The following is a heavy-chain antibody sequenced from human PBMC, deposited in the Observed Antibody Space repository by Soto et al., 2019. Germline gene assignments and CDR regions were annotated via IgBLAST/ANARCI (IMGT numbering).Heavy chain of an antibody. J-gene: IGHJ5*02. D-gene: IGHD3-3*01. V-gene: IGHV4-30-4*01. CDR3: ARVGPPGVRFLEWARLPSPSWFAP. Sequence: PSETLSLTCTVSGGSISSGDYYWSWIRQPPGKGLEWIGYIYYSGSTYYNPSLKSRVTISVDTSKNQFSLKLSSVTAADTAVYYCARVGPPGVRFLEWARLPSPSWFAPWGQGTLVTVSS. CDR1: GGSISSGDYY. CDR2: IYYSGST.